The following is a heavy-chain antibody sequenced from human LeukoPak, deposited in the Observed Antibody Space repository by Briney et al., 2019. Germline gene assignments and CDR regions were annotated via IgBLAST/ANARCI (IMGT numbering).Heavy chain of an antibody. CDR1: GYTFTSYD. CDR3: ARGRGYCSSTSCKYTDAFDI. CDR2: INPNSGNT. D-gene: IGHD2-2*01. V-gene: IGHV1-8*01. J-gene: IGHJ3*02. Sequence: ASVKVPCKASGYTFTSYDINWVRQATRRGLEWMGWINPNSGNTVDAHKFQGRVTMNRHNSISTAYMELSSLRSEGPAVYYCARGRGYCSSTSCKYTDAFDIWGQGTMVTVSS.